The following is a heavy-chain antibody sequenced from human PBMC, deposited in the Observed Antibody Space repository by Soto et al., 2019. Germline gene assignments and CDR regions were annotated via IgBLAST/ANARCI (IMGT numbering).Heavy chain of an antibody. CDR1: GGSISSSNW. D-gene: IGHD6-6*01. CDR2: IYHSGST. Sequence: LSLTCAVSGGSISSSNWWSWVRQPPGKGLEWIGEIYHSGSTNYNPSLKSRVTISVDKSKNQFSLKINSVTAADTAVYYCARVRTEYSSSSIDVWGQGTTVTVSS. V-gene: IGHV4-4*02. J-gene: IGHJ6*02. CDR3: ARVRTEYSSSSIDV.